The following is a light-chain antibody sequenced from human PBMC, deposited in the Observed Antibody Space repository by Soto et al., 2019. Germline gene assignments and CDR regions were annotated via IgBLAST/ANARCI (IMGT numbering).Light chain of an antibody. CDR3: HQYNYWPYT. Sequence: EIVMTQSPATLSLSPGERATLSCRASQSVSSNLAWYQQKPGQAPRLLIYGASTRATGIPARFSGSGSGTEITLTISSLQPEDFAVYYCHQYNYWPYTFGQGTKLEIK. V-gene: IGKV3-15*01. J-gene: IGKJ2*01. CDR1: QSVSSN. CDR2: GAS.